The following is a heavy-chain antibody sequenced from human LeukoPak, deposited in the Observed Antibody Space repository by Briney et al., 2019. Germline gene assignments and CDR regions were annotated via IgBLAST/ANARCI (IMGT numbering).Heavy chain of an antibody. CDR1: GFTFSSFW. D-gene: IGHD1-14*01. J-gene: IGHJ3*01. Sequence: GGSLRLSCAASGFTFSSFWMSWVRQAPGRGLEWVTTIRQDGSQKYYLDSVKGRFTISRDNAKNSLYLQMNSLRAEDTAVYYCARESDHSVSQVDFDLWGQGTMVTVSS. CDR2: IRQDGSQK. V-gene: IGHV3-7*01. CDR3: ARESDHSVSQVDFDL.